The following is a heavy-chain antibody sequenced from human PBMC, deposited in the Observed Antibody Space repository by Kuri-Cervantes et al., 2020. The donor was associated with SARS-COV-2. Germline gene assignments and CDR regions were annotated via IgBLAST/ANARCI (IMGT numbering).Heavy chain of an antibody. Sequence: GESLKISCAASGFTFSGSAMHWVRQTPGEGLEWVAITPFDGSNKYYAESVKGRFTISRDNSKNTLYLQMNNMRREDTAVYFCARGRVGVQDFWGQGTLVTVSS. CDR1: GFTFSGSA. CDR2: TPFDGSNK. V-gene: IGHV3-30*14. J-gene: IGHJ4*02. D-gene: IGHD2-21*01. CDR3: ARGRVGVQDF.